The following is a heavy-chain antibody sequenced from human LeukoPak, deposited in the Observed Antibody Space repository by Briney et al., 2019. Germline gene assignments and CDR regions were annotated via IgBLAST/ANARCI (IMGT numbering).Heavy chain of an antibody. CDR2: TYYRSKWYN. CDR1: GDSVSSNSAA. V-gene: IGHV6-1*01. Sequence: SQTLSLTCAISGDSVSSNSAAWNWIRQSPSRGLEWLGRTYYRSKWYNDYAVSVKSRITINPDTSKNQFSLQLNSVTPEDTAVYYCAREVVGAKYYYYYYYMDVWGKGTTVTVSS. J-gene: IGHJ6*03. CDR3: AREVVGAKYYYYYYYMDV. D-gene: IGHD1-26*01.